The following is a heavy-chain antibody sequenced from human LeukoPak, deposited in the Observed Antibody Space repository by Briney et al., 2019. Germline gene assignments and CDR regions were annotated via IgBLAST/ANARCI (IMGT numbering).Heavy chain of an antibody. J-gene: IGHJ3*02. CDR2: IIPIFGTA. V-gene: IGHV1-69*06. Sequence: SVKVSCKASGGTFSSYAISWVRQAPGQGLEWMGGIIPIFGTANYAQNFQGRVTMTRDMSTSTVYMELSSLRSEDTALYFCARVRYGDYDDAFDIWGQGTMVTVSS. CDR3: ARVRYGDYDDAFDI. D-gene: IGHD4-17*01. CDR1: GGTFSSYA.